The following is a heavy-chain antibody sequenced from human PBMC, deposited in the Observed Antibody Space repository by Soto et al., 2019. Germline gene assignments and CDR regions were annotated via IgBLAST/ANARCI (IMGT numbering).Heavy chain of an antibody. Sequence: VASVKVSCKASGYTFTGYYMHWVRQAPGQGLEWMGWINPNSGGTNYAQKFQGWVTMTRDTSISTAYMELSRLRSDDTAVYYCARDPANGSPDAFDIWGQGTMVTVSS. D-gene: IGHD6-25*01. J-gene: IGHJ3*02. V-gene: IGHV1-2*04. CDR3: ARDPANGSPDAFDI. CDR2: INPNSGGT. CDR1: GYTFTGYY.